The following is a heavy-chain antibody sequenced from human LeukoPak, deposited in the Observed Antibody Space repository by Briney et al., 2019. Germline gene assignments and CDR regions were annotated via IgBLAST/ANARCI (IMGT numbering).Heavy chain of an antibody. Sequence: SETLSLTCTVSGGSISSSSYYWGWIRQPPGKGLEWIGSIYYSGSTYYNPSLKSRVTISVDTSKNQFSLKLSSVTAADTAVYYCARQRSLEWLLSPWGQGTLVTVSS. D-gene: IGHD3-3*01. CDR1: GGSISSSSYY. CDR2: IYYSGST. CDR3: ARQRSLEWLLSP. J-gene: IGHJ5*02. V-gene: IGHV4-39*01.